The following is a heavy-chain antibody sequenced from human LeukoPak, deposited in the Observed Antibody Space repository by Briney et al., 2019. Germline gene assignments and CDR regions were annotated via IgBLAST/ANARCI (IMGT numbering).Heavy chain of an antibody. V-gene: IGHV1-8*01. CDR2: MNPNSGNT. Sequence: ASVKVSCKASGYTFTSYDINWVRQATGQGLEWMGWMNPNSGNTGYAQKFQGRVTMTRNTSISTAYMELSSLRSEDTAVYYCARVRTSVAGSYYYYYMDVWGKGTTVTVSS. D-gene: IGHD6-19*01. J-gene: IGHJ6*03. CDR1: GYTFTSYD. CDR3: ARVRTSVAGSYYYYYMDV.